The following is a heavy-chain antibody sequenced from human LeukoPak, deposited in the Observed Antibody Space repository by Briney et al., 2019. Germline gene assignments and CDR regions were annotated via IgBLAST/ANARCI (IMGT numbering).Heavy chain of an antibody. D-gene: IGHD1-26*01. J-gene: IGHJ4*02. CDR1: GGSISRGGYY. CDR2: IYHSGST. V-gene: IGHV4-30-2*01. CDR3: ARDLDGSFSFDF. Sequence: SETLSLTCTVSGGSISRGGYYWSWIRQPPGKGLEWIGYIYHSGSTYYNPSLKSRLTISVDRSKNQFSLSLRSVTAADTAVYYCARDLDGSFSFDFWGQGTLVTVSS.